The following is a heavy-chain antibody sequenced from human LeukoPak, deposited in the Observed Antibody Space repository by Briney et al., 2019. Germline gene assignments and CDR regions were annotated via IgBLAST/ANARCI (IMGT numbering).Heavy chain of an antibody. CDR2: ISGSGGST. CDR1: GFTFSSYA. V-gene: IGHV3-23*01. Sequence: PGGSLRLSCAASGFTFSSYAMSWVRQAPGKGLEWVSAISGSGGSTYYADSVKGRFTISRDNSKNTLYLQMNNLRAEDTAVYYCAKVCSGGSCYFVYWGQGTVVTVSS. CDR3: AKVCSGGSCYFVY. D-gene: IGHD2-15*01. J-gene: IGHJ4*02.